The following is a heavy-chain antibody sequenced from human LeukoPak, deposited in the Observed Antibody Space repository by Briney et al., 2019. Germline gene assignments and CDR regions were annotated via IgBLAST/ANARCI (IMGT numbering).Heavy chain of an antibody. CDR1: GGSISSSSYY. D-gene: IGHD6-19*01. Sequence: SETLSLTCTVSGGSISSSSYYWGWIRQPPGKGLECIGSIYYSGSTYYNPSLKSRVTISVDTSKNQFSLKLSSVTAADTAVYYCARDGGSGWYNYWGQGTLVTVSS. J-gene: IGHJ4*02. V-gene: IGHV4-39*07. CDR3: ARDGGSGWYNY. CDR2: IYYSGST.